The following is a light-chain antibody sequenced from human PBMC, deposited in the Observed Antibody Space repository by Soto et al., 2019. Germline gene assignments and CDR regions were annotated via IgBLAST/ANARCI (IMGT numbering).Light chain of an antibody. J-gene: IGKJ4*01. CDR1: RNIGSW. CDR3: QQHSDYPLT. V-gene: IGKV1-5*03. Sequence: DIQMTQSPSILSASTGDRVTITCRANRNIGSWLAWYQQKPGKAPKLLIYRATTLEGGVPSRFSGSASGTQFTLTISSVQPDDFAPYYCQQHSDYPLTYGGGTKVAIK. CDR2: RAT.